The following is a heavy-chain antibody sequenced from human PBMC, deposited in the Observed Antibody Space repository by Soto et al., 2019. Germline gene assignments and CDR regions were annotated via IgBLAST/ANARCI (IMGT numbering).Heavy chain of an antibody. V-gene: IGHV3-15*07. Sequence: GGALRLSCAASGCIFSNAWMSWFRQAPGKGLEWVGRIKGKVDGGTTDYAAPVKDRFIISRDDSKKTLYLQMNSLKNEDTAVYYCALSLGGPHYWGQGSSVIVSA. J-gene: IGHJ4*02. CDR1: GCIFSNAW. CDR2: IKGKVDGGTT. D-gene: IGHD3-16*01. CDR3: ALSLGGPHY.